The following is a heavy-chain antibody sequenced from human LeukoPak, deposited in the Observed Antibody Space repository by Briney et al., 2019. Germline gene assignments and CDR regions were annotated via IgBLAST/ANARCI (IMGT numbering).Heavy chain of an antibody. CDR3: ARDADTAMVVYYFDY. CDR1: GFTFSSYG. D-gene: IGHD5-18*01. V-gene: IGHV3-30*03. J-gene: IGHJ4*02. Sequence: GGSLRLSCAASGFTFSSYGMHWVRQAPGKGLEWVAVISYDGSNKYYANSVKGRFTISRDNSKNTLYLQMNSLRAEDTAVYYCARDADTAMVVYYFDYWGQGTLVTVSS. CDR2: ISYDGSNK.